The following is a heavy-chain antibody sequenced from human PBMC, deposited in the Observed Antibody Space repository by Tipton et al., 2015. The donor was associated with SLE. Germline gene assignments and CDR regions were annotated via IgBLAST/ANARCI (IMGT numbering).Heavy chain of an antibody. Sequence: SLRLSCAASGFTFSSYEMNWVRQAPGKGLEWVSYISSSGSTIYYAGSVKGRFTISRDNAKNSLYLQMNSLRAEDTAVYYCARGVYAAAGFDPWGQGTLVTVSS. J-gene: IGHJ5*02. CDR1: GFTFSSYE. CDR3: ARGVYAAAGFDP. V-gene: IGHV3-48*03. D-gene: IGHD6-13*01. CDR2: ISSSGSTI.